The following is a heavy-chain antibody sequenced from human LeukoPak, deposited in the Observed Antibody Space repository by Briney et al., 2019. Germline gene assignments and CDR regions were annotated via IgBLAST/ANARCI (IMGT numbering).Heavy chain of an antibody. D-gene: IGHD6-6*01. CDR1: GGSISSSSYY. CDR3: ARREFSSYYYYNTWFDP. Sequence: PSETLSLTCTVSGGSISSSSYYWGWIRQPPGKGLEWIGEINHSGSTNYNPSLKSRVTISVDTSKNQFSLKLSSVTAADTAVYYCARREFSSYYYYNTWFDPWGQGTLVTVSS. CDR2: INHSGST. V-gene: IGHV4-39*01. J-gene: IGHJ5*02.